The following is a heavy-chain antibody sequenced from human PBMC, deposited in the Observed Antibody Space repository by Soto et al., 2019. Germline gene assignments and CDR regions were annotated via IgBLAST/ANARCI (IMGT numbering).Heavy chain of an antibody. J-gene: IGHJ5*02. CDR2: IFPSDSDT. Sequence: SLKISCRTSGYRFTSYWIAWVRQMPGKGLEWMGIIFPSDSDTRYSPSFQGQVTISADRSTSTVFLQWASLKASDTAVYFCARKDKSGYFNWFDPWGQGTLVTVSS. D-gene: IGHD3-22*01. V-gene: IGHV5-51*01. CDR3: ARKDKSGYFNWFDP. CDR1: GYRFTSYW.